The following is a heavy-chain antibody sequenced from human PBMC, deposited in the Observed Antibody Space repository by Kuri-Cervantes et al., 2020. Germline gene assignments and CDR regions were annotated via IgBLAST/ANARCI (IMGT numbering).Heavy chain of an antibody. CDR1: GYTFTSYD. D-gene: IGHD6-13*01. CDR2: MNPNSGNT. V-gene: IGHV1-8*01. J-gene: IGHJ1*01. CDR3: ARDSSSWYIIGYFQH. Sequence: ASVKVSCKASGYTFTSYDINWVRQATGQGLEWMGWMNPNSGNTGYAQKFQGRVTITRDTSASTAYMELSSLRSEDTAVYYCARDSSSWYIIGYFQHWGQGTLVTVSS.